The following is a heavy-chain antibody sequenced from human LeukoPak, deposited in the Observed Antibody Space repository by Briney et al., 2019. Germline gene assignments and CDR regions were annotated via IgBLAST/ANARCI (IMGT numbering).Heavy chain of an antibody. D-gene: IGHD3-22*01. CDR2: IYYSGST. Sequence: SETLSLTCSVSGGAISSSSYYWGWIRLPPGKGLEWIGSIYYSGSTYYNPSLKSRVTISVDTSKNQFSLKLSSVTAADTAVYYCARQVLYDSSGYLDYWGQRTIATVCS. V-gene: IGHV4-39*01. CDR1: GGAISSSSYY. CDR3: ARQVLYDSSGYLDY. J-gene: IGHJ4*02.